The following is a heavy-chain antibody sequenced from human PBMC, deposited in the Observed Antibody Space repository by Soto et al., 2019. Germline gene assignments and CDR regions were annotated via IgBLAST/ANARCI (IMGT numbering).Heavy chain of an antibody. Sequence: QVHLVESGGGVVQPGRSLRLSCAASGFTFNVHAMHWVRQAPGKGLEWVAGISYDGSDKNYADSVKGRFTISRDNSESKLYLQMNSLRPEDTAAYYCARVWGDLACDMWGQGTMVTVSS. D-gene: IGHD2-21*01. V-gene: IGHV3-30-3*01. CDR2: ISYDGSDK. CDR3: ARVWGDLACDM. CDR1: GFTFNVHA. J-gene: IGHJ3*02.